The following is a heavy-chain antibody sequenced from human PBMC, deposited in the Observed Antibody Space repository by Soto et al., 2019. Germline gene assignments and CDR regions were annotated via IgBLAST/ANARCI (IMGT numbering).Heavy chain of an antibody. D-gene: IGHD2-15*01. J-gene: IGHJ5*02. CDR2: IFYTGTT. V-gene: IGHV4-39*02. CDR3: ARLVVVAPVDNA. Sequence: TETLSLTCAVSGGSINYNSYYWGWIRQPPGKGLEWVGGIFYTGTTYYSPSLKDRVTISVDTSKNSFSLNLTSVTAADTAVYFCARLVVVAPVDNAWGQGPLVTVSS. CDR1: GGSINYNSYY.